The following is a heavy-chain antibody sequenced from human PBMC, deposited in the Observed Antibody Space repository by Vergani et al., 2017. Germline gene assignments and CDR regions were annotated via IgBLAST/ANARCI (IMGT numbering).Heavy chain of an antibody. J-gene: IGHJ4*02. Sequence: QVQLQESGPGLVKPSETLSLTCTVSGGSISSYYWSWIRQPPGKGLEWIGEINHSGSTNYNPSLKSRVTISVDTSKNQFSLKLSSVTAADTAVYYCASPWGSYYGPFEYWGQGTLVTVSS. V-gene: IGHV4-59*12. CDR2: INHSGST. CDR1: GGSISSYY. CDR3: ASPWGSYYGPFEY. D-gene: IGHD1-26*01.